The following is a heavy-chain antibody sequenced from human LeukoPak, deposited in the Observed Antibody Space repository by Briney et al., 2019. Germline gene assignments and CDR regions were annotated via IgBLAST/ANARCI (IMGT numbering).Heavy chain of an antibody. J-gene: IGHJ5*02. CDR3: ARVFTMVRGAFDP. CDR1: GGTFSSYA. Sequence: SVKVSCKASGGTFSSYAISWVRQAPGQGLEWMGGIIPIFGTANYAQKFQGRVTITEDESTSTAYMELSSLRSEDTAVYYCARVFTMVRGAFDPWGQGTLVTVSS. D-gene: IGHD3-10*01. CDR2: IIPIFGTA. V-gene: IGHV1-69*01.